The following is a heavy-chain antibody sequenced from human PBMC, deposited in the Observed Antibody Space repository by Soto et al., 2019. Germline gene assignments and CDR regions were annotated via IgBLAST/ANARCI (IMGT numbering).Heavy chain of an antibody. CDR1: GYTFTGYY. CDR3: AREGNYCSSTSCYDAFDI. D-gene: IGHD2-2*01. CDR2: INPNSGGT. Sequence: ASVKVSCKASGYTFTGYYMHWVRQAPGQGLEWMGWINPNSGGTNYAQKFQGWVTMTRDTSISTAYMELSRLRSDDTAVYYCAREGNYCSSTSCYDAFDIWGQGTMVTVSS. V-gene: IGHV1-2*04. J-gene: IGHJ3*02.